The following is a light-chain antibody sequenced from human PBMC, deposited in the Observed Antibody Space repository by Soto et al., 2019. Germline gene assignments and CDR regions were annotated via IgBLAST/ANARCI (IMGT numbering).Light chain of an antibody. CDR3: QQYHNWYT. J-gene: IGKJ2*01. V-gene: IGKV3-15*01. CDR1: QSVDIN. CDR2: GAS. Sequence: EIVMTQSPATLSVSPGERVTLSCRASQSVDINLAWFQQKPGQAPRLLRYGASTRATGIPARFSGSGSGTEFTLTISSLQSEDFAVYYCQQYHNWYTFGQGTELEIK.